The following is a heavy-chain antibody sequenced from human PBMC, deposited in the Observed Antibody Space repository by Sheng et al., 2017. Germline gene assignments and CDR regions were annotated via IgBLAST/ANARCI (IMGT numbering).Heavy chain of an antibody. Sequence: QVQLVQSGAEVKKPGSSVKVSCKASGGTFSSYAISWVRQAPGQGLEWMGGIIPIFGTANYAQKFQGRVTITTDESTSTAYMELSSLRSEDTAVYYCARGEEVYAKPDYYYYYMDVWGQRDHGHRLL. CDR1: GGTFSSYA. CDR3: ARGEEVYAKPDYYYYYMDV. CDR2: IIPIFGTA. V-gene: IGHV1-69*05. J-gene: IGHJ6*03. D-gene: IGHD2-8*01.